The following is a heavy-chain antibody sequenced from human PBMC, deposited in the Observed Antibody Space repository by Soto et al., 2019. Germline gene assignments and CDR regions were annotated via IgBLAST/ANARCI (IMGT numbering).Heavy chain of an antibody. Sequence: GGSLRLSCAASGFRFSDHYMTWIRQAPGKGLEWVSKISSSGTTMYYADSVKGRFTVSRDNAKNSLYLQMNSLRAEDTAVYYCANIAGYCSGGSCYSRRLDYWGQGTLVTVSS. CDR1: GFRFSDHY. CDR3: ANIAGYCSGGSCYSRRLDY. J-gene: IGHJ4*02. V-gene: IGHV3-11*04. CDR2: ISSSGTTM. D-gene: IGHD2-15*01.